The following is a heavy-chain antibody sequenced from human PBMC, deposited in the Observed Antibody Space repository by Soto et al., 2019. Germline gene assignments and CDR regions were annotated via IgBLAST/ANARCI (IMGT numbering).Heavy chain of an antibody. V-gene: IGHV4-59*12. CDR2: IHYDGTT. CDR3: ARVPDR. Sequence: SETLSLTCTVSGGSFTTYFWNWVRQPPGKGLEWIASIHYDGTTNYNPSLKSRVTISVDASKNQFSLKLSSVTAADTAVYYCARVPDRWGQGALVTVSS. D-gene: IGHD2-2*01. J-gene: IGHJ5*02. CDR1: GGSFTTYF.